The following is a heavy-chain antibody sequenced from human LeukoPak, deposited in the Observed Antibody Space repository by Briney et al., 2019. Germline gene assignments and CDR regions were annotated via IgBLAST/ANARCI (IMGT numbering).Heavy chain of an antibody. V-gene: IGHV1-69*06. D-gene: IGHD6-19*01. CDR2: IIPIFGTA. CDR3: ASTHRPGRYSSGWYIDY. Sequence: EASVKVSCKASGGTLSSYAISWVRQAPGQGLEWMGRIIPIFGTANYAQKFQGRVTITADKSTSTAYMELSSLRSEDTAVYYCASTHRPGRYSSGWYIDYWGQGILVTVSS. J-gene: IGHJ4*02. CDR1: GGTLSSYA.